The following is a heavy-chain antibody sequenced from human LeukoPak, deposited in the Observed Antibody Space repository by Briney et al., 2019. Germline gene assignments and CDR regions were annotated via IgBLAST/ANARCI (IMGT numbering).Heavy chain of an antibody. Sequence: SGTLSLTCAVSGGSISSSNWWSWVRQPPGKGLEWIGEIYHSGSTNYNPSLKSRVTISVDKSKNQFSLKLSSVPAADTAVYYCARVSPMVRGVIDYWGQGTLVTVSS. CDR2: IYHSGST. CDR1: GGSISSSNW. D-gene: IGHD3-10*01. CDR3: ARVSPMVRGVIDY. V-gene: IGHV4-4*02. J-gene: IGHJ4*02.